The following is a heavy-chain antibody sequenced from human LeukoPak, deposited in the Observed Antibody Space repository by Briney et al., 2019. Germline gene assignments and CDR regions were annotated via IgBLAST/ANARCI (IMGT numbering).Heavy chain of an antibody. CDR3: ARGRRSGTYYYGSGSYNGY. D-gene: IGHD3-10*01. CDR1: GYTFTSYD. V-gene: IGHV1-8*01. Sequence: ASVKVSCKASGYTFTSYDINWVRQATGQGLEWMGWMNPNSGNTGYAQKFQGRVTMTRNTSISTAYMELSSLRSEDTAVYYCARGRRSGTYYYGSGSYNGYWGQGTLVTVSP. CDR2: MNPNSGNT. J-gene: IGHJ4*02.